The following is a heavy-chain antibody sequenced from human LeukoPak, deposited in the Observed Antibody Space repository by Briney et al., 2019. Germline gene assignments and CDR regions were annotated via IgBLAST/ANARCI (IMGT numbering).Heavy chain of an antibody. D-gene: IGHD6-6*01. Sequence: ASVKVSCKASGYTFTDYYMHWVRQAPGQGLEWMGWSNPNSGGTNFAQKFQGRVAMTRDTSISTAYLELGSLRSDDTGVYFCARARWQLVPYFDSWGQGTLVTVSS. CDR3: ARARWQLVPYFDS. V-gene: IGHV1-2*02. CDR1: GYTFTDYY. CDR2: SNPNSGGT. J-gene: IGHJ4*02.